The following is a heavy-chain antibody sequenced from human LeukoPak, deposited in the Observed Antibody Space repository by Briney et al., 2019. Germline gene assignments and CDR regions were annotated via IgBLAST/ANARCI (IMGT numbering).Heavy chain of an antibody. CDR1: GFIFSTYA. J-gene: IGHJ4*02. D-gene: IGHD3-22*01. V-gene: IGHV3-53*01. Sequence: GGSLRLSCGASGFIFSTYAMSWVRQAPGKGLEWVSVIYSGGPTYYADSVKGRFTISRDNSKNTLYVQMNSLRAEDTAVYYCARGYYDSSGLDYWGQGTLVTVSS. CDR3: ARGYYDSSGLDY. CDR2: IYSGGPT.